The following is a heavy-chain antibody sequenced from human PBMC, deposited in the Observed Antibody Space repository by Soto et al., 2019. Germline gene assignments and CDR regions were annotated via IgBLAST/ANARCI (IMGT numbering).Heavy chain of an antibody. V-gene: IGHV3-23*01. CDR3: AKGRGGSGSLTPRVDF. D-gene: IGHD3-10*01. CDR2: ISGGGDTT. CDR1: GFTFNNYA. J-gene: IGHJ4*02. Sequence: EVQLLESVGGLVQPGGSLRLSCAASGFTFNNYAMTWVRQAPGKGLEWDSAISGGGDTTSYADSVKGRFTVSRDGSKNTLYLQMSSLRAEDTALYYCAKGRGGSGSLTPRVDFWGQGTLVTVSS.